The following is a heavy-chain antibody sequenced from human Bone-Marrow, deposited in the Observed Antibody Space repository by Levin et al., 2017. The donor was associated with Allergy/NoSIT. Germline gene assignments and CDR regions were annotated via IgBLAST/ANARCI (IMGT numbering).Heavy chain of an antibody. CDR2: INHSGST. D-gene: IGHD3-3*01. J-gene: IGHJ3*02. CDR3: ARVPFRITIFGVVIMNAFDI. V-gene: IGHV4-34*01. Sequence: PSETLSLTCAVYGGSFSGYYWSWIRQPPGKGLEWIGEINHSGSTNYNPSLKSRVTISVDTSKNQFSLKLSSVTAADTAVYYCARVPFRITIFGVVIMNAFDIWGQGTMVTVSS. CDR1: GGSFSGYY.